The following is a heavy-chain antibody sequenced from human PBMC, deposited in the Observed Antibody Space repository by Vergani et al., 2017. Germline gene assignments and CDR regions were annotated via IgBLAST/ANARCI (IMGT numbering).Heavy chain of an antibody. V-gene: IGHV4-39*02. CDR3: AKEVGATIVDY. D-gene: IGHD1-26*01. CDR1: GGSITSSSYY. J-gene: IGHJ4*02. Sequence: QLQLQESGPGLVKPSETLSLTCTVSGGSITSSSYYWGWIRQPPGKGLEWIGSIYYSGSTYYNPSLKSRVTISVDTSKNQFSLKLSSVTAADTAVYYCAKEVGATIVDYWGQGTLVTVSS. CDR2: IYYSGST.